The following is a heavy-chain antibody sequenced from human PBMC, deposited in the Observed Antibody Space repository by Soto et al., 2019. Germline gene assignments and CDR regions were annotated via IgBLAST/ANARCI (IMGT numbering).Heavy chain of an antibody. CDR2: ISYDGSNK. V-gene: IGHV3-30-3*01. Sequence: PGGSLRLSCAASGFTFSSYAMHWVRQAPGKGLEWVAVISYDGSNKYYADSVKGRFTISRDNSKNTLYLQMNSLRAEDTAVYYWARGNSSSWYAYYYYYYGMDVWGQGTTVTVSS. CDR1: GFTFSSYA. J-gene: IGHJ6*02. D-gene: IGHD6-13*01. CDR3: ARGNSSSWYAYYYYYYGMDV.